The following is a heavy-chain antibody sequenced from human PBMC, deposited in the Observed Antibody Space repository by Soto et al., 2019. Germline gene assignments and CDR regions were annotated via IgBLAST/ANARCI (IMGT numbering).Heavy chain of an antibody. Sequence: QVQLQESGPGLVKPSQTLSLTCTVSGGSISSGGYYWSWIRQHPGKGLEWIGYIYYSGSTYYNPSLKSRVTISVDTSKNQFSLKLSSVTAADTAVYYCAIDSSGYGHAFDIWGQGTMDTVSS. V-gene: IGHV4-31*03. CDR2: IYYSGST. CDR1: GGSISSGGYY. CDR3: AIDSSGYGHAFDI. J-gene: IGHJ3*02. D-gene: IGHD3-22*01.